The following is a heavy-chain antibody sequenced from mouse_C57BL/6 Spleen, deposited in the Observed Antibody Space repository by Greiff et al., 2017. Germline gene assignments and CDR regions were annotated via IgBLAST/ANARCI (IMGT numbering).Heavy chain of an antibody. CDR2: INYDGSST. Sequence: EVKLVESEGGLVQPGSSMKLSCTASGFTFSDYYMAWVRQVPEKGLEWVANINYDGSSTYYLASLKSRFIISRDNAKNILYLQMSSLKSEDTATYYCAREHGSSPYWYFDVWGTGTTVTVSS. D-gene: IGHD1-1*01. CDR1: GFTFSDYY. J-gene: IGHJ1*03. V-gene: IGHV5-16*01. CDR3: AREHGSSPYWYFDV.